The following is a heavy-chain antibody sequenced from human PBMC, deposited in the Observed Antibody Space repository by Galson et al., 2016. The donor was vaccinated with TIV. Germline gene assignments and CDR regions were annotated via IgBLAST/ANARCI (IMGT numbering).Heavy chain of an antibody. Sequence: SLRLSCAASGFTFSSYGMHLVRQAPGKGLEWVAFLRDDGSNKYYEDSVKGQFIITRDNYKNTLYLQMNSLRTEDTAVYYYTKESSVSVGVYAKGFDYWGQGTLVTVSS. CDR3: TKESSVSVGVYAKGFDY. CDR2: LRDDGSNK. V-gene: IGHV3-30*02. CDR1: GFTFSSYG. J-gene: IGHJ4*02. D-gene: IGHD2-8*01.